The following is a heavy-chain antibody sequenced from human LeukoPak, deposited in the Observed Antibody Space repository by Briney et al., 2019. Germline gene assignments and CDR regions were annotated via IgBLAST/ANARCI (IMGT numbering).Heavy chain of an antibody. V-gene: IGHV4-31*03. CDR2: IYYSGST. Sequence: SETLSLTCTVSGGSISSGGYSWSWIRQHPGKGLEWIGYIYYSGSTYYNPSLKSRVTISVDTSKNQFSLKLSSVTAADTAVYYCASSPNYYDSSGYLGAFDIWGQGTMVTVSS. D-gene: IGHD3-22*01. J-gene: IGHJ3*02. CDR1: GGSISSGGYS. CDR3: ASSPNYYDSSGYLGAFDI.